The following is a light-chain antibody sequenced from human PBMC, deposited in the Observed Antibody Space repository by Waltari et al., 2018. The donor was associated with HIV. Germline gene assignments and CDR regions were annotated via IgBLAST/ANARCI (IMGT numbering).Light chain of an antibody. V-gene: IGLV3-21*04. CDR1: NIGNKG. J-gene: IGLJ3*02. Sequence: SYILTQPPSLSVSPGETARISCVGNNIGNKGVHWYQKKPGQAPVVVIYDNSDRPSGIPARFSGFNSGKTAALIITGVQAGDEADFYCQVWDGSSDQWVFGGGTKLTVL. CDR3: QVWDGSSDQWV. CDR2: DNS.